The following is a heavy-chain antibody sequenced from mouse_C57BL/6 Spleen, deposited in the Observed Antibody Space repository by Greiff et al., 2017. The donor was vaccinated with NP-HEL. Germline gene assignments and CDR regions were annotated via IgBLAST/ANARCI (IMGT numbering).Heavy chain of an antibody. CDR3: ARDRWDDWYFDV. CDR2: ISSGSSTI. Sequence: DVKLQESGGGLVKPGGFLKLSCAASGFTFSDYGMHWVRQAPEKGLEWVAYISSGSSTIYYADTVKGRFTISRDNAKNTLFLQMTSLRSEDTAMYYCARDRWDDWYFDVWGTGTTVTVSS. V-gene: IGHV5-17*01. D-gene: IGHD4-1*01. J-gene: IGHJ1*03. CDR1: GFTFSDYG.